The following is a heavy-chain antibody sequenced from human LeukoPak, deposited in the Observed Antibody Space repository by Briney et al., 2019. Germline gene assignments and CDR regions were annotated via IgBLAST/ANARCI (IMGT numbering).Heavy chain of an antibody. CDR1: GFTFSSYG. D-gene: IGHD6-19*01. V-gene: IGHV3-21*01. J-gene: IGHJ4*02. CDR3: AREKPQWLVLG. Sequence: GGSLRLSCAASGFTFSSYGMHWVRQAPGKGLEWVSSISSSSSYIYYADSVKGRFTISRDNAKNSLYLQMNSLRAEDTAVYYCAREKPQWLVLGRGQGTLVTVSS. CDR2: ISSSSSYI.